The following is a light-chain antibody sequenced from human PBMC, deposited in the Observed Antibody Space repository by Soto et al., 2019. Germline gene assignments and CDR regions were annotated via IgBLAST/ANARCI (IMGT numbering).Light chain of an antibody. CDR3: QQYNIYPLT. CDR2: AAS. V-gene: IGKV1D-16*01. Sequence: DVQMTQSPXSXSXSVGDRVTITCRASQDINSYLAWYQQKPGNAPKSLIYAASSLQTGVPSRFSGSESGTDFTLTISNLQPEDSATYYCQQYNIYPLTFGGGTKVEIK. J-gene: IGKJ4*01. CDR1: QDINSY.